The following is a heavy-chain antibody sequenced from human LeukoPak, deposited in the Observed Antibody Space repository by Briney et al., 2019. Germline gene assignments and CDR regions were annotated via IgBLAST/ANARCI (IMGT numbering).Heavy chain of an antibody. J-gene: IGHJ4*02. Sequence: GGSLRLSCAASGFTFSSYAMSWVRQAPGKGLEWVSAISGSGGSTYYADSVKGRFTISRDNSKNSLYLQMNSLRTEDTALYYCAKGVREGLLWFGELGYWGQGTLVTVSS. CDR1: GFTFSSYA. CDR2: ISGSGGST. D-gene: IGHD3-10*01. CDR3: AKGVREGLLWFGELGY. V-gene: IGHV3-23*01.